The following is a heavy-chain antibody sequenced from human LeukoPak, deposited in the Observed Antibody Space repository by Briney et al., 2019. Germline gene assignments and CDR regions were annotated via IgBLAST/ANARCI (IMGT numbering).Heavy chain of an antibody. V-gene: IGHV3-64D*09. Sequence: PGGSLRLSRSASGFTLSRFAMHWVRQAPGKGLEYVAAICRNGGSTYYAHSVKGRFTISRDNSKNTLYLQMSSMRAEDTAVYLCVKDLRSDFMGVLSRYLSYWGQGTLVTVSS. CDR2: ICRNGGST. J-gene: IGHJ4*02. CDR3: VKDLRSDFMGVLSRYLSY. CDR1: GFTLSRFA. D-gene: IGHD2/OR15-2a*01.